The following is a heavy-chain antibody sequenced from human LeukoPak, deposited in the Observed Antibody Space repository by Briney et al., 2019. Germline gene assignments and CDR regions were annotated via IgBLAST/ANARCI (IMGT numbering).Heavy chain of an antibody. J-gene: IGHJ3*02. Sequence: PGRSLRLSCAASGFTFSSYGMHWVRPAPGEGLEWVAVIWYDGSNKYYADSVKGRFTISRDNSKNTLYLQMNSLRAEDTAVYYCAKARTRAAVAGDAFDIWGQGTMVTVSS. CDR1: GFTFSSYG. CDR3: AKARTRAAVAGDAFDI. CDR2: IWYDGSNK. D-gene: IGHD6-19*01. V-gene: IGHV3-33*06.